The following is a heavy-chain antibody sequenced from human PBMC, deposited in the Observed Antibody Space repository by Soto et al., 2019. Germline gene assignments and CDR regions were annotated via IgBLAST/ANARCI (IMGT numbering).Heavy chain of an antibody. CDR1: GFSLSTSGVG. CDR2: IYWDDDK. J-gene: IGHJ4*02. D-gene: IGHD4-17*01. V-gene: IGHV2-5*02. Sequence: SGPTLVNPTQTLTLTCTFSGFSLSTSGVGVGWIRLPPGKALECLALIYWDDDKRYSPSLKSRLTITKDTSKNQVVLTMTNIDPVDTATYYCAHSRLHYGGNSGDFDYGGQGTLVTVSS. CDR3: AHSRLHYGGNSGDFDY.